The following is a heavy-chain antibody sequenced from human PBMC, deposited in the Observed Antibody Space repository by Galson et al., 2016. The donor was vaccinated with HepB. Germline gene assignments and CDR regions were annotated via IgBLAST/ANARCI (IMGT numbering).Heavy chain of an antibody. D-gene: IGHD1-26*01. CDR3: ARGGGSYYEY. CDR1: GYTFTSYG. CDR2: ISPYNGDT. J-gene: IGHJ4*02. V-gene: IGHV1-18*01. Sequence: SVKVSCKASGYTFTSYGISWVRQAPGQGLESMGWISPYNGDTNYAQKLQGRVTMTTDTPKSTAYMELRSLRSDDTAVYYCARGGGSYYEYWGQGTLVTVSS.